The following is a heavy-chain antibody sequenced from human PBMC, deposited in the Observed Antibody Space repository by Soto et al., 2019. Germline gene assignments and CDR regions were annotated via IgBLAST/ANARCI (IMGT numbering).Heavy chain of an antibody. CDR3: ARRKGDGDLGYCSGGSCNYYYYYMDV. Sequence: SETLSLTCAVSSGSISSSNWWSWVRQPPGKGLEWIGEIYHSGSTNYNPSLKSRVTISVDKSKNQFSLKLSSVTAADTAVYYCARRKGDGDLGYCSGGSCNYYYYYMDVWGKGTTVTVSS. CDR1: SGSISSSNW. D-gene: IGHD2-15*01. CDR2: IYHSGST. J-gene: IGHJ6*03. V-gene: IGHV4-4*02.